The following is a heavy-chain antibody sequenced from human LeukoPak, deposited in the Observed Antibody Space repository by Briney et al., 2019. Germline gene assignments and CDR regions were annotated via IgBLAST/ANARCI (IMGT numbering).Heavy chain of an antibody. CDR3: ARYCSGGSCYSGQFDP. CDR2: IYYSGST. J-gene: IGHJ5*02. CDR1: GGSISSYY. D-gene: IGHD2-15*01. V-gene: IGHV4-59*01. Sequence: SETLSLTCTVSGGSISSYYWSWIRQPPGKGLEWIGYIYYSGSTNYNPSLKSRVTISVDTSKNQFSLKLSSVTAADTAVYYCARYCSGGSCYSGQFDPWGQGTLVTVSS.